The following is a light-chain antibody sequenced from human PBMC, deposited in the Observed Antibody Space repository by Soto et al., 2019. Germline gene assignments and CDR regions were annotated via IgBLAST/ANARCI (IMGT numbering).Light chain of an antibody. Sequence: EIVLTQSPGTLSLSPGERATLSFRASQSVSSSYLAWYQQKPGQAPRLLIYGASSRATGIPDRFSGSGSGTDFTLTISRLEPEDFAVFYCQQFGSAPEGTFGQGTKVDIK. CDR3: QQFGSAPEGT. J-gene: IGKJ1*01. CDR2: GAS. CDR1: QSVSSSY. V-gene: IGKV3-20*01.